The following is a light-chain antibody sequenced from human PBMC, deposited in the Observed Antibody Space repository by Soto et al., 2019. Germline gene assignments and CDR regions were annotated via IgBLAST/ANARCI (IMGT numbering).Light chain of an antibody. Sequence: QSALAQPASVSGSPGQSITISCTGTSSDVGAYNSVSWYQQHPHKAPQVIIYKGTQRPSGVSNRFSGSTSGNAASLTISGLQADDEADYFCCSSAPESTYVFGSGTKV. CDR2: KGT. V-gene: IGLV2-23*01. J-gene: IGLJ1*01. CDR3: CSSAPESTYV. CDR1: SSDVGAYNS.